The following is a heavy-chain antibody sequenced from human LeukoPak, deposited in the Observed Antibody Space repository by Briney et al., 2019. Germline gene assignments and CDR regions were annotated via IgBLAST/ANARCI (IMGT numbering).Heavy chain of an antibody. J-gene: IGHJ5*02. CDR3: SRSIGSNWFDP. CDR2: ITGGGSDT. D-gene: IGHD3-10*01. V-gene: IGHV3-23*01. Sequence: PGGSLRLSCAASGFTFSNYALTWVRQAPGRGLEWVSSITGGGSDTYYRDSVKSRFTISRDNSKNTLFLLMNGLRADDTAIYFCSRSIGSNWFDPWGQGTLVTVSS. CDR1: GFTFSNYA.